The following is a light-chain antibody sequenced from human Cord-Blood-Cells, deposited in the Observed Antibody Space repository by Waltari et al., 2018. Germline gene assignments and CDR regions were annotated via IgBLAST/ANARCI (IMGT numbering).Light chain of an antibody. V-gene: IGLV2-14*01. CDR2: EVS. CDR1: SSDVGGYNY. CDR3: SSYTSSSTSYV. Sequence: QSALTQPASVSGSPGQSITISCTGTSSDVGGYNYVSWYQQHPGKAPKLMVYEVSSRPLGVATRLSGSKSGNTASLTISGLQAEDEADYYCSSYTSSSTSYVFGTGTKVTVL. J-gene: IGLJ1*01.